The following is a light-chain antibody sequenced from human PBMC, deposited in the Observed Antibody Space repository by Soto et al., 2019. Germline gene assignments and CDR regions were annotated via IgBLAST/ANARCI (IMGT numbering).Light chain of an antibody. J-gene: IGLJ1*01. Sequence: QAAQTQPASVSGSPGQSSTISCTGTSSDVGGYNYVSWYQHHPGKAPKLLIYDVSNRPSGISNRFSGSKSDNTASLTISGLQPEDEADYYCSSYTTSNTRQIVFGTGTRSPS. V-gene: IGLV2-14*03. CDR2: DVS. CDR1: SSDVGGYNY. CDR3: SSYTTSNTRQIV.